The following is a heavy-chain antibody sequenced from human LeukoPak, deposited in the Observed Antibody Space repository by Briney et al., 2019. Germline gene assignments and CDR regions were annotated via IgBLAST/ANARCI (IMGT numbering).Heavy chain of an antibody. CDR3: ARQLQRGYSYSDY. D-gene: IGHD5-18*01. J-gene: IGHJ4*02. CDR1: GYRFTSYW. CDR2: IYPGDSDT. Sequence: GESLKISCKGSGYRFTSYWIGWVRQMPRKGLEWMGIIYPGDSDTRYSPSFQGQVTISADKSISTAYLQWSSLKASDTAMYYCARQLQRGYSYSDYWGQGTLVTVSS. V-gene: IGHV5-51*01.